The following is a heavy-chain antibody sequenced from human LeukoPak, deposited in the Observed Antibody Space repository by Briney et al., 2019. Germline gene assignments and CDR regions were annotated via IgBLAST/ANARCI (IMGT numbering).Heavy chain of an antibody. J-gene: IGHJ4*02. V-gene: IGHV1-18*04. CDR3: ASTRTGLDFDY. D-gene: IGHD6-19*01. CDR2: ISAYNGNT. CDR1: GYTFTGYY. Sequence: APVKVSCKASGYTFTGYYMHWVRQAPGQGLEWMGWISAYNGNTNYAQKLQGRVTMTTDTSTSTAYMELRSLRSDDTAVYYCASTRTGLDFDYWGQGTLVTVSS.